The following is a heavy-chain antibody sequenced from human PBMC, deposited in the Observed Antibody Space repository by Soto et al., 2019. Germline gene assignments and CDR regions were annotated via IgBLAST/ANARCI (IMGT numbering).Heavy chain of an antibody. Sequence: GGSLRLSCAASGFTFSSYGMHWVRQAPGKGQEWVAVIWYDGSNKYYADSVKGRFTISRDNSKNTLYLQMNSLRAEDTAVYYCARASYYDSSGYYLGSDAFDISGQVTMVTVSS. V-gene: IGHV3-33*01. CDR2: IWYDGSNK. CDR3: ARASYYDSSGYYLGSDAFDI. D-gene: IGHD3-22*01. J-gene: IGHJ3*02. CDR1: GFTFSSYG.